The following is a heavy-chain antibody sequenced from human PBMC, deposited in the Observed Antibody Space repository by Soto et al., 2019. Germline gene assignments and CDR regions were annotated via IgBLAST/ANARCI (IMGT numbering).Heavy chain of an antibody. CDR1: GGTFSSYA. D-gene: IGHD3-9*01. CDR2: IIPIYGTA. V-gene: IGHV1-69*06. J-gene: IGHJ5*02. CDR3: ARVPTGYYDILTGYWAPQNNWFDP. Sequence: SVKVSCKASGGTFSSYAISWVRRAPGQGLEWMGGIIPIYGTANYAQKFQGRVTITGDKSASTAYMELSSLRSEDTAVYYCARVPTGYYDILTGYWAPQNNWFDPWGQGTLVTVSS.